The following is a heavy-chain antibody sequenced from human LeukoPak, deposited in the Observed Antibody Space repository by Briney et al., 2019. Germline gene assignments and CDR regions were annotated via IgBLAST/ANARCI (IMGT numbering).Heavy chain of an antibody. CDR3: ASGVPFED. J-gene: IGHJ4*02. CDR1: GYTFTSYG. Sequence: ASVKVSCKASGYTFTSYGISWVRQATGQGLEWMGWMNPNTGNRGYAQKFQGRVTMTRNSSINTAYMELNSLSFEDTAVYYCASGVPFEDWGQGTLVTVSS. D-gene: IGHD3-9*01. CDR2: MNPNTGNR. V-gene: IGHV1-8*02.